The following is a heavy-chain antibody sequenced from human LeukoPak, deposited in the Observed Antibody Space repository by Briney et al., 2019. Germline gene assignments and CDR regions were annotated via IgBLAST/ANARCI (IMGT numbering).Heavy chain of an antibody. CDR1: GFTFSSYG. CDR2: ISGSGGST. D-gene: IGHD6-19*01. CDR3: AKDREQWLVWGVYFDY. J-gene: IGHJ4*02. Sequence: GGSLRLSCAASGFTFSSYGMHWVRQAPGKGLEWVSAISGSGGSTYYADSVKGRFTISRDNSKNTLYLQMNSLRAEDTAVYYCAKDREQWLVWGVYFDYWGQGTLVTVSS. V-gene: IGHV3-23*01.